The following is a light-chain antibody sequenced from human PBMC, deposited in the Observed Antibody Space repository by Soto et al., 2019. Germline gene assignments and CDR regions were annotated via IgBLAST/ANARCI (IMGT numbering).Light chain of an antibody. V-gene: IGKV1-5*03. CDR3: QYWDDYSWT. Sequence: DIQMTQSPSTLSASVGDRVTITCRASQSITDWLAWYQQKPGKAPKFLIYKASNLEGGVPSRFSGSGSGTEFTLTISSVQPDDFATYYCQYWDDYSWTFGPGTKVEIK. CDR1: QSITDW. J-gene: IGKJ1*01. CDR2: KAS.